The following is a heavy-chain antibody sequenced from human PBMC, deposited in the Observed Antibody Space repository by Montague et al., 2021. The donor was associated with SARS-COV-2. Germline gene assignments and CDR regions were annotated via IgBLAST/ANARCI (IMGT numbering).Heavy chain of an antibody. Sequence: SETLFLSCVVSGDSITGSDNWWSWVRQPPGKGLEWIGEIYHTGSTNFNPSLTSRVTISIDESKNQFSLKLRSVTAADTAIYYCVASGYYSLDFWGQGTLVTVSS. V-gene: IGHV4-4*02. CDR2: IYHTGST. CDR3: VASGYYSLDF. CDR1: GDSITGSDNW. D-gene: IGHD3-22*01. J-gene: IGHJ4*02.